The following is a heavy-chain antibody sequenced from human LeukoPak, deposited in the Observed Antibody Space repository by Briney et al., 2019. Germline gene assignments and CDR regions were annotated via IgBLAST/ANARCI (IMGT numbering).Heavy chain of an antibody. CDR1: GFTYSDYY. CDR3: ASPDSVAGHNFDY. CDR2: ISSSGSTI. J-gene: IGHJ4*02. Sequence: GGSLRLSCADPGFTYSDYYMRWIRQAPGKALEWVSYISSSGSTIYYADSVKGRFTISRDNAKNSLYLQMNSLRAEDTAVYYCASPDSVAGHNFDYWGQGTLVTVSS. D-gene: IGHD6-19*01. V-gene: IGHV3-11*01.